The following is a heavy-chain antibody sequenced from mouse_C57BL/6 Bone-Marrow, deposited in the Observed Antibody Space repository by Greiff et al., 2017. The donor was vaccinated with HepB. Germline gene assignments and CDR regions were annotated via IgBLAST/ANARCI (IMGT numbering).Heavy chain of an antibody. J-gene: IGHJ4*01. CDR2: ISYDGSN. D-gene: IGHD1-1*01. CDR1: GYSITSGYY. CDR3: ARATTVVATDYAMDY. Sequence: DVQLQESGPGLVKPSQSLSLTCSVTGYSITSGYYWNWIRQFPGNKLEWMGYISYDGSNNYNPSLKNRISITRDTSKNQFFLKLNSVTTEDTATYYCARATTVVATDYAMDYWGQGTSVTVSS. V-gene: IGHV3-6*01.